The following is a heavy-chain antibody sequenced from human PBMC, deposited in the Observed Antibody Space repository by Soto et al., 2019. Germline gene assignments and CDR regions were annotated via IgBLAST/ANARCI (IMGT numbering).Heavy chain of an antibody. J-gene: IGHJ4*02. CDR1: GFTFSSYS. V-gene: IGHV3-21*01. CDR2: ISSSSSYI. Sequence: LRLSCAASGFTFSSYSMNWVRQAPGKGLEWVSSISSSSSYIYYADSVKGRFTISRDNAKNSLYLQMNSLRAEDTAVYYCAGDFGHGYYLDYWGRGTLVTVSS. D-gene: IGHD3-3*01. CDR3: AGDFGHGYYLDY.